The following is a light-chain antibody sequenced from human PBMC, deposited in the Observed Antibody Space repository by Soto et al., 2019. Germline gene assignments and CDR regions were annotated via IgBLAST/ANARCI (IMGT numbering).Light chain of an antibody. Sequence: SYELTQTPSVSVSPGQTARITCSGDALPKQNAYWYQQKPGQAPVLVLYKDIERPSGIPERFSGSSSGTTVTLTISRVQAEDEADYYCQSADNSGIYYVFGTGTKLTVL. CDR1: ALPKQN. J-gene: IGLJ1*01. CDR3: QSADNSGIYYV. V-gene: IGLV3-25*03. CDR2: KDI.